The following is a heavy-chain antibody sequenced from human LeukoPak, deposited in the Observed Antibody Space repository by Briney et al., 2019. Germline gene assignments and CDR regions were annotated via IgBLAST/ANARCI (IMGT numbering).Heavy chain of an antibody. CDR1: GFTFSSYW. J-gene: IGHJ4*02. D-gene: IGHD5-18*01. V-gene: IGHV3-23*01. CDR2: IFPTSREI. CDR3: ATYRQVMLPFES. Sequence: QTGGSLRLSCAASGFTFSSYWMSWVRQAPGKGLEWVSSIFPTSREIHYADSVRGRFTISRDNSKSTLSLQMNSLRAEDTAIYYCATYRQVMLPFESWGQGTLVTVSS.